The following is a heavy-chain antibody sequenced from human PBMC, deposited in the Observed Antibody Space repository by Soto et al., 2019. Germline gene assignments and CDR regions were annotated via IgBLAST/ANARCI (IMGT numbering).Heavy chain of an antibody. J-gene: IGHJ4*02. V-gene: IGHV4-34*01. CDR3: AREYGGNSGTFDY. CDR1: GGSFSGYY. Sequence: SETLSLTCAVYGGSFSGYYWSWIRQPPGKGLEWIGEINHSGSTNYNPSLKSRVTISVDTSKNQFSLKLSSVTAADTAVYYCAREYGGNSGTFDYWGQGTPVTVYS. D-gene: IGHD2-21*02. CDR2: INHSGST.